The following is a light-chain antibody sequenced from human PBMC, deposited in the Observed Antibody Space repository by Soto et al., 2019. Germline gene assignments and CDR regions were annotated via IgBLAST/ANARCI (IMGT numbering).Light chain of an antibody. CDR2: AAS. CDR1: HSINNY. V-gene: IGKV1-39*01. CDR3: QQSYSTLGT. J-gene: IGKJ1*01. Sequence: QMTQSPSSLSASVGDRVIITCRADHSINNYLNWYQQKPGQVPKLLIYAASTLQSGVLSRFSGSGSGRVFTLTINSLQPEDFATYYCQQSYSTLGTFGRGTRVEI.